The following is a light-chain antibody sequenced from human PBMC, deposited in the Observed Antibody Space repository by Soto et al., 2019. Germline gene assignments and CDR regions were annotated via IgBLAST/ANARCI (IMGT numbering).Light chain of an antibody. Sequence: DIQMTQSPSTLSASVGDRVTITCRASQSISSWSAWYQQKPGEAPKVLIYKASSLASGVPSRFSGSGSGTEFTLTISSLQPDDFATYYCQHSASYPVTFGQGTKLEIK. J-gene: IGKJ2*01. CDR1: QSISSW. CDR2: KAS. V-gene: IGKV1-5*03. CDR3: QHSASYPVT.